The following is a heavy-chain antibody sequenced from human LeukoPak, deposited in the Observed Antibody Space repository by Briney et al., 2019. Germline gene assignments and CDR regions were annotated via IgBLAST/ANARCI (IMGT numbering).Heavy chain of an antibody. Sequence: PGGSLRLSCGASGFTFSSYAMSWVRQAPGKRLEWVSAISGSVGSTYYTDTVKGRFTISRENSKNTLFLQMNSLGAEDNAVYYCGALGPYSSGWPPFDYWGQGTLVTVSS. D-gene: IGHD6-19*01. CDR1: GFTFSSYA. J-gene: IGHJ4*02. V-gene: IGHV3-23*01. CDR3: GALGPYSSGWPPFDY. CDR2: ISGSVGST.